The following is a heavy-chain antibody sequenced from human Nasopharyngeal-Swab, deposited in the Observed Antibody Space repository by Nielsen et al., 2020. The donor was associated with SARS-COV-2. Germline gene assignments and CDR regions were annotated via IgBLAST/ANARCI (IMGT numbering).Heavy chain of an antibody. Sequence: KVSCKGSGYSFTSYWIAWVRQMPGKGLGRMGIIYPRDSDTRYSPSFQGQVTISADKSISTAYLQWSSLKASDTAMYYCVRPEGVATSFKYYFQYGMDVWGQGTMVTVPS. J-gene: IGHJ6*02. CDR1: GYSFTSYW. CDR3: VRPEGVATSFKYYFQYGMDV. V-gene: IGHV5-51*01. D-gene: IGHD5-12*01. CDR2: IYPRDSDT.